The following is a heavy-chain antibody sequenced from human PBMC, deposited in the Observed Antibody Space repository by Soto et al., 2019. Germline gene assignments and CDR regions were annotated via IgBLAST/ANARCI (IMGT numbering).Heavy chain of an antibody. D-gene: IGHD5-18*01. CDR2: INHSGST. CDR1: GGSFSGYY. CDR3: ARRRHANVGYSYG. Sequence: PSETLALTCAVYGGSFSGYYWSWIRQPPGKGLEWIGEINHSGSTNYNPSLKSRVTISVDTSKNQFSLKLSSVTAADTAVYYCARRRHANVGYSYGGGQGTLVTVSS. V-gene: IGHV4-34*01. J-gene: IGHJ4*02.